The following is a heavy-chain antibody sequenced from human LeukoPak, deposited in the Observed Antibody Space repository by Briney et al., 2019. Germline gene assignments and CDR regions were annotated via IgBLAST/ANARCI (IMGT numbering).Heavy chain of an antibody. J-gene: IGHJ4*02. V-gene: IGHV3-23*01. D-gene: IGHD2-8*02. CDR1: GFTFSTFA. Sequence: GSLRLSCAASGFTFSTFAMIWVRQPPGKGLEWVSSIFPSGGEIHYADSVRGRFTISRDNSKSTLSLQMNSLRAEDTAIYYCAAYRQVLLPFESWGQGTLVTVSS. CDR3: AAYRQVLLPFES. CDR2: IFPSGGEI.